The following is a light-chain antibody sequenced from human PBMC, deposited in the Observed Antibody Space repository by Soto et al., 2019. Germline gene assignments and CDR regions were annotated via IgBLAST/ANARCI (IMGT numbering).Light chain of an antibody. CDR1: Y. CDR3: CSYADGSIYF. CDR2: DVD. V-gene: IGLV2-11*01. J-gene: IGLJ1*01. Sequence: QSALTQPRSVSGSPGQSVTTSCTYVSCYQRHPLKAPKLMIYDVDHRPSGVSSRFSGSKSGNTASLTISGLQAEDEGDYYCCSYADGSIYFFGTGTKLTVL.